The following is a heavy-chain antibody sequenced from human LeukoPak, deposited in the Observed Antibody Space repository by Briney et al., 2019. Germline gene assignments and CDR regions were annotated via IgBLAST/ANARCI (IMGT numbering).Heavy chain of an antibody. D-gene: IGHD1-26*01. CDR2: MNSDGSST. Sequence: SGGSLRLSCAASGFTFSSYWMHWVRHAPGKGLVWVSRMNSDGSSTSYADSVKGRFTISRDNAKNTLYLQMNSLRVEDTAVYYCARGTGYSVFDIWGQGTMVTVSS. CDR1: GFTFSSYW. V-gene: IGHV3-74*01. CDR3: ARGTGYSVFDI. J-gene: IGHJ3*02.